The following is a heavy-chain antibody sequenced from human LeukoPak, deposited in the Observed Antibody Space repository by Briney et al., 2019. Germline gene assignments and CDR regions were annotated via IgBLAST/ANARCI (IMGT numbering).Heavy chain of an antibody. CDR2: TYYRSKWYN. CDR3: ARGAWSSSWSGDDAFDI. V-gene: IGHV6-1*01. CDR1: GDSVSSNSAA. J-gene: IGHJ3*02. Sequence: SQTLSLTCAISGDSVSSNSAAWNWITQPPSRGLEWLGRTYYRSKWYNDYAVSVKSRITINPDTSKNQFSLQLNSVTPEDTAVYYCARGAWSSSWSGDDAFDIWGQGTMVTVSS. D-gene: IGHD6-13*01.